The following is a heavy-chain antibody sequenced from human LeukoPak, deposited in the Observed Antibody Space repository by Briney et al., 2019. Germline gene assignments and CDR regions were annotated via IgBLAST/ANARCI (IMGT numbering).Heavy chain of an antibody. J-gene: IGHJ4*02. CDR2: ISSSSSYI. CDR3: ARDRNYDFWSGYLYYFDY. D-gene: IGHD3-3*01. CDR1: GFTFSSYS. V-gene: IGHV3-21*01. Sequence: GGSLRLSCAASGFTFSSYSMNWVRQAPGKGLEWVSSISSSSSYIYYADSVKGRFTISRDNAKNSLYLQMNSLRAEDTAVYYCARDRNYDFWSGYLYYFDYWGQGTLVTVSS.